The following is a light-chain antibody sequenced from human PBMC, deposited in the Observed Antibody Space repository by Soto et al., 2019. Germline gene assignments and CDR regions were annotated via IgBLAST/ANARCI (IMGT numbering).Light chain of an antibody. J-gene: IGLJ3*02. CDR1: SSNIGTNP. CDR3: QAYDYSLTASV. CDR2: RGN. Sequence: QSVLTQPPSTSGTPGQRVTISCSGSSSNIGTNPVNWYQQLPGSAPKLLIYRGNQRPSGVPDRFSGSKSGTSASLAITGLQAEDEADYYCQAYDYSLTASVFGGGTKLTVL. V-gene: IGLV1-44*01.